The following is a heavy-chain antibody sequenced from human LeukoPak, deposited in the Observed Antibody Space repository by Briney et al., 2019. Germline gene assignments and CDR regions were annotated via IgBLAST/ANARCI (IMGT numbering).Heavy chain of an antibody. D-gene: IGHD2-15*01. CDR3: ARGVGPRYCSGGSCRRYYMDV. V-gene: IGHV4-39*07. CDR2: IYYSGST. Sequence: PSETLSLTCTVSGGSISRSRDYWGWIRQPPGKGLEWIGSIYYSGSTYYNPSLKSRVTISGDTSKNQFSLKLSSVTAADTAVYYCARGVGPRYCSGGSCRRYYMDVWGKGTTVTVSS. CDR1: GGSISRSRDY. J-gene: IGHJ6*03.